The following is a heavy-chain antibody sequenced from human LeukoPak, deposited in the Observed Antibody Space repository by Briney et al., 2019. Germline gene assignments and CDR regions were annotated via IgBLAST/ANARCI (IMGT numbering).Heavy chain of an antibody. CDR3: ARETSLAGFASGLGFNY. V-gene: IGHV4-59*01. D-gene: IGHD6-19*01. CDR2: VYYSGST. CDR1: GGSISSYY. J-gene: IGHJ4*02. Sequence: SETLSLTCTVSGGSISSYYWSWIRQPPGKQLEWLGYVYYSGSTNYNPSLKSRVTMLIDTSKNQFSLKLTSVTAADTATYYCARETSLAGFASGLGFNYWGQGILVTVSS.